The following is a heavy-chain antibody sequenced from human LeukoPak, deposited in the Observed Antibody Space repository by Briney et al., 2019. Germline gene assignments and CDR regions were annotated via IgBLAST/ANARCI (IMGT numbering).Heavy chain of an antibody. V-gene: IGHV1-18*01. D-gene: IGHD3-16*02. CDR2: ISAYNGNT. CDR1: GSTFTSSG. CDR3: ARDRTDYIWGSYRYTTHDY. J-gene: IGHJ4*02. Sequence: VGSGRASGKASGSTFTSSGMSWVRQAPGQGLKWMGWISAYNGNTNYAQKLQGRVTMTTDTSTSTAYMELRSLRSDDTAVYYCARDRTDYIWGSYRYTTHDYWGQGTLVTVSS.